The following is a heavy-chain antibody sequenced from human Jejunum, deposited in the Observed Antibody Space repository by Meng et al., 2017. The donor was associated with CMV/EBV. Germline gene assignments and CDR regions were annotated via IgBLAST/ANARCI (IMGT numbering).Heavy chain of an antibody. CDR2: IYSSGTT. CDR3: ARHEVVGTAIFDY. CDR1: GGSISNYY. Sequence: QVQLQAAGPGLVKPSETLSSTCTVSGGSISNYYWSWVRQPAGKGLEYIGRIYSSGTTKYNPSLNSRVTMSVDTSKNQFSLKVRSVTAADTAVYLCARHEVVGTAIFDYWGQGTLVTVSS. J-gene: IGHJ4*02. D-gene: IGHD6-19*01. V-gene: IGHV4-4*07.